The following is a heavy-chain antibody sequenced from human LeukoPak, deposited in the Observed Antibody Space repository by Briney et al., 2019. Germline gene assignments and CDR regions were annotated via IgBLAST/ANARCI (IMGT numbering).Heavy chain of an antibody. D-gene: IGHD3-3*01. CDR3: ARDLGFWSGYYDY. CDR1: GFTFSSYW. Sequence: PGGSLGLSCAASGFTFSSYWMSWVRQAPGKGLEWVANIKQDGSEKYYVDSVKGRFTISRDNAKNSLYLQMNSLRAEDTAVYYCARDLGFWSGYYDYWGQGTLVTVSS. J-gene: IGHJ4*02. V-gene: IGHV3-7*01. CDR2: IKQDGSEK.